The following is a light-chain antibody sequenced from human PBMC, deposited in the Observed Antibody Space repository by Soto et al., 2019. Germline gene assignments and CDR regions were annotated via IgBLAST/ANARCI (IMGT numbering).Light chain of an antibody. Sequence: EIVLTQSPANLSLSPGERATLSCRASQSIINYLAWYQQKPGQAPRLLIYDASKRATGIPARFSGSGSGTDFTLTISSLEPEDFAVYSCQQRNNVPLTFGPGAKVDIK. CDR1: QSIINY. J-gene: IGKJ3*01. V-gene: IGKV3-11*01. CDR2: DAS. CDR3: QQRNNVPLT.